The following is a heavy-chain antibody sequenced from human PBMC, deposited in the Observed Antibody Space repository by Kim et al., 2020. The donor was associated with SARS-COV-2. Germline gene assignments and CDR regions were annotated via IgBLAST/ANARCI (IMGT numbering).Heavy chain of an antibody. J-gene: IGHJ4*02. CDR2: ISYDGSNK. V-gene: IGHV3-30*18. Sequence: GGSLRLSCAASGFTFSSYGMHWVRQAPGKGLEWVAVISYDGSNKYYADSVKGRFTISRDNSKNTLYLQMNSLRAEDTAVYYCAKDPHVLLWFGELGYFDYWGQGTLVTVSS. CDR3: AKDPHVLLWFGELGYFDY. D-gene: IGHD3-10*01. CDR1: GFTFSSYG.